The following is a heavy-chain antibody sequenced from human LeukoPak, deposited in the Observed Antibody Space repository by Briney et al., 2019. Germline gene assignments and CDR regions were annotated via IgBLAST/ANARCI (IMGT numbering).Heavy chain of an antibody. CDR2: ISYDGSNK. V-gene: IGHV3-30-3*01. D-gene: IGHD2-2*01. Sequence: PGGSLRLSCAASGFTFSSYAMHWVRQAPGKGLEWVAVISYDGSNKYYADSVKGRFTISRDNSKNTLYLQMNSLRAEDTAVYYCARALLEYCSSTSCYGDAFDIWGQGTMVTVSS. J-gene: IGHJ3*02. CDR1: GFTFSSYA. CDR3: ARALLEYCSSTSCYGDAFDI.